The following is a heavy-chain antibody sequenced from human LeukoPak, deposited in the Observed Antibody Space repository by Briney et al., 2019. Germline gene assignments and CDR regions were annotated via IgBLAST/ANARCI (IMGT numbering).Heavy chain of an antibody. D-gene: IGHD3-10*01. Sequence: PGGSLRLSCAASGFTFSSYSMNWVRQAPGKGLEWVSSISSSSGYIYYADSVKGRFTISRDNAKNSLYLQMNSLRAEDTAVYYCAREDRSGAFDIWGQGTMVTVSS. J-gene: IGHJ3*02. CDR1: GFTFSSYS. CDR2: ISSSSGYI. V-gene: IGHV3-21*01. CDR3: AREDRSGAFDI.